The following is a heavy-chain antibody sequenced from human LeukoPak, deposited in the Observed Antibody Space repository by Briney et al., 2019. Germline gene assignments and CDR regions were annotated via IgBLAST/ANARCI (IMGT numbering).Heavy chain of an antibody. CDR3: AKFIFYSGSEGYGDR. J-gene: IGHJ5*02. V-gene: IGHV3-23*01. CDR1: GFTFSSYA. D-gene: IGHD3-22*01. CDR2: ISGSGGST. Sequence: GGSLRLSCAASGFTFSSYAMSWVRQAPGKGLEWVSAISGSGGSTYYADSVKGRFTISRDNSKNPLYLQMHSLSPEDTAVYYCAKFIFYSGSEGYGDRWGQGTLVTVSS.